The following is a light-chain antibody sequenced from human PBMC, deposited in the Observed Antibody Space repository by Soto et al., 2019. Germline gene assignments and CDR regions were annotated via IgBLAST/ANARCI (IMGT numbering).Light chain of an antibody. Sequence: EIVMTQSPASLSVSPGARATLSCRASQNVNSNLAWYQQKPGQAPRFLIYGAFTRATGIPARFSGSGSGTDFTLTISSLEPEDFAVYYCQQRSNWPITFGQGTRLEIK. CDR2: GAF. CDR1: QNVNSN. V-gene: IGKV3-15*01. J-gene: IGKJ5*01. CDR3: QQRSNWPIT.